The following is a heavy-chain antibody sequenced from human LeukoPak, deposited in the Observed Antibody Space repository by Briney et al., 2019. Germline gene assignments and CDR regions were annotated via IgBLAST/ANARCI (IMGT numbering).Heavy chain of an antibody. CDR3: ARDKSVGATPFDY. D-gene: IGHD1-26*01. V-gene: IGHV3-7*05. CDR2: IEQDGSEK. Sequence: PGVALRLSCAASGFTFSNYWMGWVRQAPGKGLERVANIEQDGSEKYYVDSVKGRFTISRDNAKKSLYLQMNSLRAEDTAVYYCARDKSVGATPFDYWGQGTLVTVSS. J-gene: IGHJ4*02. CDR1: GFTFSNYW.